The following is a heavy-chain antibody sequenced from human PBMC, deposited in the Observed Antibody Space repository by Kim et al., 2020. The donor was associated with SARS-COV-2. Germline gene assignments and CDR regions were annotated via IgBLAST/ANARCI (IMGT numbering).Heavy chain of an antibody. CDR2: IKSTSDGGTA. J-gene: IGHJ6*02. V-gene: IGHV3-15*05. Sequence: GGSLRLSCAASGLTVTNAWMTWVRQAPWKGLEWVGRIKSTSDGGTADYAAPVKGRFTISRDDAKNTLHLQMSSLKIEDTAVYYCGWGGSDYIKYYYNGVDVWGQGTTVTVSS. CDR3: GWGGSDYIKYYYNGVDV. CDR1: GLTVTNAW. D-gene: IGHD4-4*01.